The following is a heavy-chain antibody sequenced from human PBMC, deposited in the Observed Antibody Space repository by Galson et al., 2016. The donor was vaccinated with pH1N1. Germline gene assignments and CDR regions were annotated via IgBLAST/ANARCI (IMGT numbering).Heavy chain of an antibody. V-gene: IGHV3-21*01. J-gene: IGHJ6*02. Sequence: SLRLSCAASGFTLSGYSLNWVRQAPGKGLEWVSFISTTSSHIYYADSVRGRFNISRYNAKKSLYLKMNSLRAEDTALHYCARERIAARPHYYCMDVWGQGTTVTVSS. CDR1: GFTLSGYS. CDR3: ARERIAARPHYYCMDV. D-gene: IGHD6-6*01. CDR2: ISTTSSHI.